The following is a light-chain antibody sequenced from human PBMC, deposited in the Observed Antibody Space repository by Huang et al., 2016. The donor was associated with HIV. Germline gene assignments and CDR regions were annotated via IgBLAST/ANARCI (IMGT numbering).Light chain of an antibody. Sequence: DIQMTQSPSSLSASVGDRVTITCRSSQSISSYLNWYQQQPGKAPKLLIYAASSLQSWVPSRFSGRGSGTDFTLTISSLQPEDFATYYCQQSYSTASSFGQGTRLEIK. CDR2: AAS. CDR1: QSISSY. J-gene: IGKJ5*01. V-gene: IGKV1-39*01. CDR3: QQSYSTASS.